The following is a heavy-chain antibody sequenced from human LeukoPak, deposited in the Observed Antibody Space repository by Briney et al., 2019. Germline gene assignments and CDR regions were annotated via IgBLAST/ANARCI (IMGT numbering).Heavy chain of an antibody. CDR2: ISYDGSNK. CDR1: GFTFSSYG. J-gene: IGHJ4*02. V-gene: IGHV3-30*03. Sequence: GGSLRLSCAASGFTFSSYGMHWVRQAPGKGLEWVAVISYDGSNKYYADSVKGRFTISRDNAKNSLYLQMNSLRVEDTAVYYCAREAQYYFDYWGQGTLVTVSS. CDR3: AREAQYYFDY.